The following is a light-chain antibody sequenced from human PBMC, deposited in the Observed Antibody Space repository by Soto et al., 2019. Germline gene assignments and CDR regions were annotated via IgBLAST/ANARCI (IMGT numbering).Light chain of an antibody. V-gene: IGKV1-5*03. CDR2: KAS. J-gene: IGKJ1*01. CDR1: QSISSW. Sequence: DIQMTQSPSTLSASVGDRVIITCRASQSISSWLAWYQQKPGNAPKLLIHKASILQSGVPSRFSGSGSGTESTLTISSLHPEDFATYYCQHYNNYPWTFGQGTKVELK. CDR3: QHYNNYPWT.